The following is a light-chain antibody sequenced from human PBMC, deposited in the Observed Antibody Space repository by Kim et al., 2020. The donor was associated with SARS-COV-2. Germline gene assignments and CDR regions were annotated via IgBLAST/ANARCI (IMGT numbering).Light chain of an antibody. V-gene: IGKV1-27*01. CDR3: QSYNSALLT. CDR2: STF. J-gene: IGKJ4*01. Sequence: ASVGDRVTITGRASQDISPYLAWYQEKPGKVPKLLIQSTFSLELGVPSRFSGSGSGTDFTLTISSLQPEDVATYYCQSYNSALLTFGGGTKVDIK. CDR1: QDISPY.